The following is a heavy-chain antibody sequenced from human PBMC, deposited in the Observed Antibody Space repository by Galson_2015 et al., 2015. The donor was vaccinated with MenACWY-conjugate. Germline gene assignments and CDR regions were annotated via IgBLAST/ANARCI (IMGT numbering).Heavy chain of an antibody. CDR1: GFTFNNYW. V-gene: IGHV3-74*01. CDR3: ARDNNWSFDS. Sequence: SLRLSCAASGFTFNNYWMHWVCQPPGKGLEWISYIKADGSFSNYADSVKGRFTISTDNAKNMVYLQMDGLGDEDTAVYFCARDNNWSFDSWGQGTLVIVSS. J-gene: IGHJ4*02. D-gene: IGHD1-1*01. CDR2: IKADGSFS.